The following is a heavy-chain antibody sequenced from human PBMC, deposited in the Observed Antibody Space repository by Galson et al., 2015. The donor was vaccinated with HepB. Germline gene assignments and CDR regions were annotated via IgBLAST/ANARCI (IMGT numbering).Heavy chain of an antibody. CDR1: GYTFTSYG. CDR2: ISAYNGNT. CDR3: ARAADYDFWSGYYTGGRVGYFDY. V-gene: IGHV1-18*04. J-gene: IGHJ4*02. D-gene: IGHD3-3*01. Sequence: QSGAEVKKPGESLKISCKASGYTFTSYGISWVRQAPGQGLEWMGWISAYNGNTNYAQKLQGRVTMTTDTSTSTAYMELRSLRSDDTAVYYCARAADYDFWSGYYTGGRVGYFDYWGQGTLVTVSS.